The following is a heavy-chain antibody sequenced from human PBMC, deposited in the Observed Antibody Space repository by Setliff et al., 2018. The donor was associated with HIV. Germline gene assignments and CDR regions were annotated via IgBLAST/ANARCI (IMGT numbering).Heavy chain of an antibody. CDR1: GFTFNNHA. V-gene: IGHV3-30*04. CDR3: TRGSHLPYFDL. J-gene: IGHJ2*01. Sequence: PGGSLRLSCAASGFTFNNHAMHWVRQAPGKGLEWVAVISYDGSNKYYADSVKGRFTISRDNSKNTVYLQMNSLRAEDTAVYYCTRGSHLPYFDLWGRGTLVTVSS. D-gene: IGHD3-3*02. CDR2: ISYDGSNK.